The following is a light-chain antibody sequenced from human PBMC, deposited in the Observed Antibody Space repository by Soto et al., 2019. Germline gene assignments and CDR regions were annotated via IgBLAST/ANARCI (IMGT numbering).Light chain of an antibody. Sequence: DIQMTQSPSSLSASVGDRVTITCRASQSISNFLNWYQQKPGKAPELLIYAASSLHSGVPSRFSGSGSGTNFTLTISSLQPEDVVTYSCQQSYTAPYTFSQGTKREIK. J-gene: IGKJ2*01. CDR1: QSISNF. V-gene: IGKV1-39*01. CDR2: AAS. CDR3: QQSYTAPYT.